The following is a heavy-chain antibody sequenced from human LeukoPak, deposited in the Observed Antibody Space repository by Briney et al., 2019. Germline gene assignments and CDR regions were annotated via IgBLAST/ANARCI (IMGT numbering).Heavy chain of an antibody. D-gene: IGHD6-13*01. V-gene: IGHV4-59*01. CDR2: IYDRESI. CDR3: ARHSAQSSTNDAFDI. Sequence: SETLSLTCTVSGGSINSYYWSWIRQSPGKGLEWIGYIYDRESINYNPSLGSRVTISVDTSKNQFSLELSSVTAADTALFYCARHSAQSSTNDAFDIWGQGTMVTVSS. J-gene: IGHJ3*02. CDR1: GGSINSYY.